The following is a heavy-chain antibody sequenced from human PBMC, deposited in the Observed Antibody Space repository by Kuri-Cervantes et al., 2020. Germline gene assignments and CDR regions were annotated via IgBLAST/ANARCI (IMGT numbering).Heavy chain of an antibody. CDR1: GFTFSSYW. CDR3: AKDGLYSNGWWSYMDV. D-gene: IGHD4-11*01. J-gene: IGHJ6*03. Sequence: GESLKISCAASGFTFSSYWMNWVRQAPGKGLEWVANIKQDGSEKSYVDSVKGRFTISRDNAKNSLYLQMNNLRAEDTAVYYCAKDGLYSNGWWSYMDVWGKGTTVTVSS. V-gene: IGHV3-7*01. CDR2: IKQDGSEK.